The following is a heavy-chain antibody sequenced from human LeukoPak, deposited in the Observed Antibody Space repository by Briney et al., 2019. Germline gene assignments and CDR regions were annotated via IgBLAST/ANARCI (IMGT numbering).Heavy chain of an antibody. J-gene: IGHJ4*02. V-gene: IGHV3-23*01. CDR3: AKVPLTGYYKGYFDY. CDR2: ISGSGGST. Sequence: GGSLRLSCVASGFTLSNYAMTWVRQAPGKGLEWVSGISGSGGSTYYADSVKGRFTISRDNSKNTLYLQMNSLRAEDTAVYYCAKVPLTGYYKGYFDYWGQGTLVTVSS. CDR1: GFTLSNYA. D-gene: IGHD3-9*01.